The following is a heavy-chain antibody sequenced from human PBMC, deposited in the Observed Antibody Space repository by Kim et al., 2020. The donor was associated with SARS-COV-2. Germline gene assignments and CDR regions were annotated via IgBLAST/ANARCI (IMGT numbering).Heavy chain of an antibody. D-gene: IGHD6-19*01. J-gene: IGHJ4*02. CDR3: ARDQPSSGWPAFDS. V-gene: IGHV3-74*01. Sequence: YADSVKGRFTVSRDITKATLYLQMNSLRAEDTALYYCARDQPSSGWPAFDSWGQGTLVTVSS.